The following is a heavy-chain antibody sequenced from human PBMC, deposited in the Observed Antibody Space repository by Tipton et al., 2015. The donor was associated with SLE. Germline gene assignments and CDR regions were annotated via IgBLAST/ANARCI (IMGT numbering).Heavy chain of an antibody. CDR2: IYYSGST. CDR1: GGSIRSYY. CDR3: ARMGRYSSSWYGDY. Sequence: TLSLTCTVSGGSIRSYYWSWIRQPPGKGLEWIGYIYYSGSTNYNPSLKSRVTISVDTPKNQFSLKLSSVTAADTAVYYCARMGRYSSSWYGDYWGQGTLVTVSS. V-gene: IGHV4-59*12. D-gene: IGHD6-13*01. J-gene: IGHJ4*02.